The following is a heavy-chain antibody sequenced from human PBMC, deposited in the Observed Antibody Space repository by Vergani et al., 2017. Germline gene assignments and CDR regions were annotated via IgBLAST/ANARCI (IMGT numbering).Heavy chain of an antibody. D-gene: IGHD1-26*01. CDR3: ARDFFIVGANNWFDP. CDR1: GGSISSGSYY. J-gene: IGHJ5*02. V-gene: IGHV4-61*02. Sequence: QVQLQESGPGLVKPSQTLSLTCTVSGGSISSGSYYWSWIRQPARKGLEWIGRIYTSGSTNYNPSLKSRVTISVDTSKNQFSLKLSSVTAADTAVYYCARDFFIVGANNWFDPWGQGTLVTVSS. CDR2: IYTSGST.